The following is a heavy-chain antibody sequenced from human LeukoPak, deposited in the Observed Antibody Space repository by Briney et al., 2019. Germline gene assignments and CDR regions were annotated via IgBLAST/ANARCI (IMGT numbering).Heavy chain of an antibody. V-gene: IGHV3-11*04. CDR3: ASGGDYYDSSGYYED. CDR2: ISSRGRII. J-gene: IGHJ4*02. Sequence: GGSLRLSCAASGFTFSDYYMSWIRQAPGTGLGWVSYISSRGRIIYYADTVKGRFTTSRDNAKKSLYMQMNRLRAEETAVYYCASGGDYYDSSGYYEDWGQGTLVTVSS. CDR1: GFTFSDYY. D-gene: IGHD3-22*01.